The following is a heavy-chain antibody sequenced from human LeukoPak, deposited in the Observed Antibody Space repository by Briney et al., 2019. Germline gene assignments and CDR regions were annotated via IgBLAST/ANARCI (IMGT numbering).Heavy chain of an antibody. D-gene: IGHD6-13*01. Sequence: SETLSLTCTVSGGSISHYYWSWIRQPAGKGLEWIGRIYTSGSTNYNPSLKSRVTMSVDTSKNQFSLKLSSVTAADTAVYYCATYSSSRTAHLFDYWGQGILVTVSS. CDR3: ATYSSSRTAHLFDY. V-gene: IGHV4-4*07. J-gene: IGHJ4*02. CDR2: IYTSGST. CDR1: GGSISHYY.